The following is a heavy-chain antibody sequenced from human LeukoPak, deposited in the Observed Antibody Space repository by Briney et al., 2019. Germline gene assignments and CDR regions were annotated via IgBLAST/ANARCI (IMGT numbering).Heavy chain of an antibody. CDR1: GYSISSGYY. J-gene: IGHJ5*02. V-gene: IGHV4-38-2*02. CDR3: ARDITMVRGPNWFDP. Sequence: SETLSLTCTVSGYSISSGYYWGWIRQPPGKGLEWIGSIYHSGSTYYNPSLKSRVTISVDTSKNQFSLKLSSVTAADTAVYYCARDITMVRGPNWFDPWGQGTPVTVSS. CDR2: IYHSGST. D-gene: IGHD3-10*01.